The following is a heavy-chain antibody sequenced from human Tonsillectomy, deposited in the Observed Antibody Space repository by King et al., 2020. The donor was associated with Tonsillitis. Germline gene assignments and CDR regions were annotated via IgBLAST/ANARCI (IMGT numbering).Heavy chain of an antibody. CDR2: IYSGGST. CDR1: GFTVSSNY. CDR3: ARDREYSSGPQCY. Sequence: VQLVKSGGGLVQPGGSLRLSCAASGFTVSSNYMSWVRQAPGKGLEWVSVIYSGGSTYYADSVKGRFTISRDNSKNTLYLQMHSLRAEDTAVYYCARDREYSSGPQCYWGQGTLVTVSS. V-gene: IGHV3-66*01. D-gene: IGHD6-19*01. J-gene: IGHJ4*02.